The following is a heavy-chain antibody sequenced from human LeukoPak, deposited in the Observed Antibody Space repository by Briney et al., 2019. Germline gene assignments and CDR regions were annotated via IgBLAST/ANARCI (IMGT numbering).Heavy chain of an antibody. CDR1: GFTFSNYA. V-gene: IGHV3-23*01. J-gene: IGHJ4*02. Sequence: GGSLRLSCAASGFTFSNYAMSWVRQDPGKGLEWVSTISGSGGSTYYADSVKGRFTISRDNSKNTLYLQMNSLRAEDTAVYYCAKGRGSSGWYPIDYWGQGTLVTVSS. CDR2: ISGSGGST. CDR3: AKGRGSSGWYPIDY. D-gene: IGHD6-19*01.